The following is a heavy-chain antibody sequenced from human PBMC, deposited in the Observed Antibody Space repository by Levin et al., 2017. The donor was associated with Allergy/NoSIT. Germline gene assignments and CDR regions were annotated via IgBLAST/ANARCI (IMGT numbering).Heavy chain of an antibody. CDR3: ARERGDIVVVPAAIVVPWFDP. CDR1: GFPFSSYA. D-gene: IGHD2-2*01. CDR2: ISYDGSNK. Sequence: LSLTCAASGFPFSSYAMHWVRQAPGKGLEWVAVISYDGSNKYYADSVKGRFTISRDNSKNTLYLQMNSLRAEDTAVYYCARERGDIVVVPAAIVVPWFDPWGQGTLVTVSS. V-gene: IGHV3-30-3*01. J-gene: IGHJ5*02.